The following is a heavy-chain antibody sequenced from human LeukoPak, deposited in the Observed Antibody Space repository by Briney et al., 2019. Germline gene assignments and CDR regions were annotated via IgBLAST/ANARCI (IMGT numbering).Heavy chain of an antibody. CDR3: ARGGFDDKGAFDM. V-gene: IGHV3-33*01. Sequence: GGSLRLSCAASRFTFGQYGMHWVRQAPGKGLEWVSVIYYDGSDKYYADSVRGRFTISRDNSKNTLYLEMNSLRVEDTAVYYCARGGFDDKGAFDMWGQGTMVTVSS. D-gene: IGHD3-22*01. J-gene: IGHJ3*02. CDR2: IYYDGSDK. CDR1: RFTFGQYG.